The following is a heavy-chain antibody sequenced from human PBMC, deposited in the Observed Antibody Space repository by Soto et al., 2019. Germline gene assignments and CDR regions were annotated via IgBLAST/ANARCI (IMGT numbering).Heavy chain of an antibody. Sequence: GGSLRLSCAASGFTFSNAWMSWVRQAPGKGLEWVGRIKSKTDGGTTDYAAPVKGRFTISRDDSKNTLYLQMNSLKTEDTAVYYCPTESSGSYPRPFDYWGQGTLVTVSS. CDR3: PTESSGSYPRPFDY. J-gene: IGHJ4*02. V-gene: IGHV3-15*01. D-gene: IGHD6-19*01. CDR2: IKSKTDGGTT. CDR1: GFTFSNAW.